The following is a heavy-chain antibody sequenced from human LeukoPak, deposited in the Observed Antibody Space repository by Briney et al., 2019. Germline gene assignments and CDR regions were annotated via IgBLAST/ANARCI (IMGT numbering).Heavy chain of an antibody. V-gene: IGHV3-9*01. D-gene: IGHD1-26*01. J-gene: IGHJ3*01. CDR1: GFSLDDYA. Sequence: GGSLRLSFSASGFSLDDYAMHWVRQAPGQGLEWVSSISWDGRNMAYAASVKGRFTISRDNAQNSLYLQMYSLKIDDTAFYYCIKDMGFDLLKDAFDLWGQGMLVTVSS. CDR2: ISWDGRNM. CDR3: IKDMGFDLLKDAFDL.